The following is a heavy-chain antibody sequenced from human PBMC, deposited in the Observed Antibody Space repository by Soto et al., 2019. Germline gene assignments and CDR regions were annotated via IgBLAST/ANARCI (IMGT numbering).Heavy chain of an antibody. CDR2: ISGSASST. CDR3: AKDICTYSSGSCYFDY. D-gene: IGHD6-19*01. V-gene: IGHV3-23*01. J-gene: IGHJ4*02. CDR1: GFTFSSYV. Sequence: EVQLLESGGGLVQPGGSLRLSCAASGFTFSSYVMSWVRQAPGKGLEWVSTISGSASSTYYTDSVKGRFTISRDNSKNLLYQQMNSLRAEDTAIYYCAKDICTYSSGSCYFDYWGQGTLVTVSS.